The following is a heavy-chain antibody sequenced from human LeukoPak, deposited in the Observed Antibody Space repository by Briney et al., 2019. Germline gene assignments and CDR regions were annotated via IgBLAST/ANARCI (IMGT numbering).Heavy chain of an antibody. J-gene: IGHJ6*02. CDR3: ARDDSSGYPYYYYGMDV. CDR1: GFTFSSYA. D-gene: IGHD3-22*01. V-gene: IGHV3-30*04. Sequence: PGGSLRLSCAASGFTFSSYAMHWVRQAPGKGLEWVAVISYVGSNKNYADSVKGRFTISRDNSKNTLYLQMNSLRAEDTAVYYCARDDSSGYPYYYYGMDVWGQGTTVTVSS. CDR2: ISYVGSNK.